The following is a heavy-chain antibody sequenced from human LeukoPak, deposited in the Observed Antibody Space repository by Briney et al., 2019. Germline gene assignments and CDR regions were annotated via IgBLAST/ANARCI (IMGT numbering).Heavy chain of an antibody. Sequence: SETLSLTCAVYGGSISSYYWSWIRQPPGKGLEWIGYIYYSGSTNYNPSLKSRVTISVDTSKNQFSLKLSSVTAADTAVYYCARGSGSYPYYFDYWGQGTLVTVSS. CDR2: IYYSGST. CDR1: GGSISSYY. CDR3: ARGSGSYPYYFDY. V-gene: IGHV4-59*01. D-gene: IGHD1-26*01. J-gene: IGHJ4*02.